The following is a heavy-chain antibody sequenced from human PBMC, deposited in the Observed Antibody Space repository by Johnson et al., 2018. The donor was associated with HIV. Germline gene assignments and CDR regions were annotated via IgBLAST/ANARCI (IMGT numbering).Heavy chain of an antibody. CDR2: ISYDGSNK. D-gene: IGHD3-22*01. Sequence: QMQLVESGGGVVQPGRSLRLSCAASGFTFSSYAMHWVRQAPGKGLEWVAVISYDGSNKYYADSVKGRFTISRDNSKNTLYLQMNSLRPEDTAVYYCARDRAHYYDSSGYYESGAFDIWGQGTMVTVSS. V-gene: IGHV3-30-3*01. J-gene: IGHJ3*02. CDR1: GFTFSSYA. CDR3: ARDRAHYYDSSGYYESGAFDI.